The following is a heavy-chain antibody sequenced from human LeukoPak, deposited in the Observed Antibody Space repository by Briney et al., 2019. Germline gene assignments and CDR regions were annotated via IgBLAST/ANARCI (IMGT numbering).Heavy chain of an antibody. J-gene: IGHJ3*02. D-gene: IGHD1-26*01. CDR1: GGSISSYY. V-gene: IGHV4-4*07. Sequence: PSETLSLTCTVSGGSISSYYWSWIRQAAGKGLEWIGRIYTSGSTNYNPSLKSRVTISVDKSKNQFSLKLSSVTAADTAVYYCARELSGSSDAFDIWGQGTMVTVSS. CDR3: ARELSGSSDAFDI. CDR2: IYTSGST.